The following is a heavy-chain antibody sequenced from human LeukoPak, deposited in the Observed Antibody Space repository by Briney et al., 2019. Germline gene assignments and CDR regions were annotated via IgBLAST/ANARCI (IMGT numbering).Heavy chain of an antibody. Sequence: GGSLRLSCAVSGFTFSSYGMHWVRQAPGKGLEWVAFIQFDGSNKYYADSVKGRFTISRDNSKNTLYLPMNSLRAEDTAVYYCAKGPRNYYDSSGYYLDPWGQGTMVIVAS. CDR3: AKGPRNYYDSSGYYLDP. CDR2: IQFDGSNK. V-gene: IGHV3-30*02. CDR1: GFTFSSYG. D-gene: IGHD3-22*01. J-gene: IGHJ3*01.